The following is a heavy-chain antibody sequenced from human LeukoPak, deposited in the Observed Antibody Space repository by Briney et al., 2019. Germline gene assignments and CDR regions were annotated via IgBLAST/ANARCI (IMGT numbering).Heavy chain of an antibody. D-gene: IGHD4-17*01. CDR1: GGSVSSGDYY. Sequence: PSQTLSLTCTVSGGSVSSGDYYWSWIRQPPGQGLEWLGYIFYSGSTYYNPSLKSRLTISVDTSKGQFSLRLSSVTAADTAVYYCASSTVTNMGFDYWGQGTLVTVSS. J-gene: IGHJ4*02. CDR2: IFYSGST. CDR3: ASSTVTNMGFDY. V-gene: IGHV4-30-4*01.